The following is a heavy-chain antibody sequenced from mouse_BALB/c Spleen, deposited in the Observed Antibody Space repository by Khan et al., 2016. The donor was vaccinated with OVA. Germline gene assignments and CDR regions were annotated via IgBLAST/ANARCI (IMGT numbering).Heavy chain of an antibody. D-gene: IGHD4-1*01. Sequence: QVQLKESGPELVKPGASVKMSCKASGYTLTDYVMNWVKQRNGQGLEWIGQIYPGSDSTYYNEKFKGKATLTTDRSSNTAYMQLSNLTSEDSAVYFCARAGWDVFAYWGQGTLVTVSA. J-gene: IGHJ3*01. CDR2: IYPGSDST. CDR3: ARAGWDVFAY. CDR1: GYTLTDYV. V-gene: IGHV1-77*01.